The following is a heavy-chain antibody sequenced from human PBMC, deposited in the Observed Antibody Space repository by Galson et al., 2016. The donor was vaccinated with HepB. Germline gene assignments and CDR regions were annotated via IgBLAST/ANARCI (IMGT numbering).Heavy chain of an antibody. D-gene: IGHD6-19*01. J-gene: IGHJ6*02. CDR2: IYYSGST. CDR1: GGSISSYY. CDR3: ARDRSYSSGWRTPNSDYGMDV. V-gene: IGHV4-59*01. Sequence: ETLSLTCTVSGGSISSYYWSWIRQPPGKGLEWIGYIYYSGSTNYNPSLKSRVTISVVTSKNQFSLKLSSVTAADTAVYYCARDRSYSSGWRTPNSDYGMDVWGQGTTVTVSS.